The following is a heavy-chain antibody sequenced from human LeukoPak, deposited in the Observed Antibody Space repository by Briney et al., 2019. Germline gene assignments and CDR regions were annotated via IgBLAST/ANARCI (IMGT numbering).Heavy chain of an antibody. CDR1: GFTFSSYW. CDR2: IKPDGSEK. CDR3: ARVTGGAFDT. D-gene: IGHD1-14*01. V-gene: IGHV3-7*01. J-gene: IGHJ5*02. Sequence: GGSLRLSCAASGFTFSSYWRSWVGQAPGKGREWVANIKPDGSEKYSVASVKGRFTMSRDNAKNSLYLQIDSLTVEDTAVYYCARVTGGAFDTRGQGTLVTVSS.